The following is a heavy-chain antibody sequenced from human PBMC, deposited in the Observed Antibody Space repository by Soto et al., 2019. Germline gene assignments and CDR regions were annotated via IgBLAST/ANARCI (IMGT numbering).Heavy chain of an antibody. V-gene: IGHV4-39*01. CDR2: IYYSGST. J-gene: IGHJ4*02. CDR1: GGSITSGGYY. D-gene: IGHD2-15*01. Sequence: SETLSLTCTVSGGSITSGGYYWSWIRQPPGKGLEWIGSIYYSGSTYYNPSLKSRVTISVDTSKNQFPLKLSSVTAADTAVYYCARHTPAISISDHWGQGTLVTAPQ. CDR3: ARHTPAISISDH.